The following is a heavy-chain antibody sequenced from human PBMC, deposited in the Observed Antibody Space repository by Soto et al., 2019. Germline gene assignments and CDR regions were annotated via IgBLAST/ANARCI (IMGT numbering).Heavy chain of an antibody. J-gene: IGHJ4*02. D-gene: IGHD4-17*01. CDR2: IIPIFGTA. CDR3: ARDRDDYGDYEPLGY. Sequence: QVQLVQSGAEVKKPGSSVKVSCKASGGTFSSYAISWVRQAPGQGLEWMGGIIPIFGTANYAQKFQGRVTITADESTSTAYMELSILRSEDTAVYYCARDRDDYGDYEPLGYWGQGTLVTVSS. V-gene: IGHV1-69*12. CDR1: GGTFSSYA.